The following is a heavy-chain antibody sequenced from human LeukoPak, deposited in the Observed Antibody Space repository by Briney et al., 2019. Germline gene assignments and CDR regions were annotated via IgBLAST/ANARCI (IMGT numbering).Heavy chain of an antibody. J-gene: IGHJ4*02. CDR2: ISAYNGNT. V-gene: IGHV1-18*01. CDR1: GYTFTSYG. Sequence: ASVKVSCKASGYTFTSYGISWVRQAPGQGLEWMGWISAYNGNTNYAQKLQGRVTMTTDTSTSTAYVELRSLRSDDTAVYYCARGEGIAVAGTSDYWGQGTLVTVSS. D-gene: IGHD6-19*01. CDR3: ARGEGIAVAGTSDY.